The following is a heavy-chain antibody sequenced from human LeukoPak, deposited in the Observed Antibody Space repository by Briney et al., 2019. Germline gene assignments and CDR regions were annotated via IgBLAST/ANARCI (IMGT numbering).Heavy chain of an antibody. D-gene: IGHD6-19*01. J-gene: IGHJ4*02. CDR2: INQDGSEK. Sequence: GGSLRLSCAASGFTFSDFWRKWVPQAPGKGLGWVASINQDGSEKNYVASVKGRFTISRDNAKNSLYMQMNSLTADDTAVYYCARDGPQAGLYFDYWGQGTLVTVSS. V-gene: IGHV3-7*05. CDR1: GFTFSDFW. CDR3: ARDGPQAGLYFDY.